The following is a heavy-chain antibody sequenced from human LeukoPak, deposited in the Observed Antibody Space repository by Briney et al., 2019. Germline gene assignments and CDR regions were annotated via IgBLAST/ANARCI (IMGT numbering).Heavy chain of an antibody. CDR1: GGSISSGGSY. J-gene: IGHJ5*02. Sequence: SETLSLTCTVSGGSISSGGSYWAWIRQPPGRGLEWIGSIYYIGTTYYNPSLKSRVTISVDTSKNQFSLKLSSVTAADTAVYYCARYAITDDTRFDPWGQGTLVTVSS. V-gene: IGHV4-39*01. D-gene: IGHD1-14*01. CDR2: IYYIGTT. CDR3: ARYAITDDTRFDP.